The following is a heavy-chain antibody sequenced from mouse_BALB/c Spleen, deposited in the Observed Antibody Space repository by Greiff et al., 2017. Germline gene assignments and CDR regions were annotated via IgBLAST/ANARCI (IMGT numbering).Heavy chain of an antibody. CDR1: GFNIKDYY. Sequence: VQLKESGAELVRSGASVKLSCTASGFNIKDYYMHWVKQRPEQGLEWIGWIDPENGDTEYAPKFQGKATMTADTSSNTAYLQLSSLTSEDTAVYYCNAWGLRRGEFAYWGQGTLVTVSA. J-gene: IGHJ3*01. D-gene: IGHD2-2*01. V-gene: IGHV14-4*02. CDR3: NAWGLRRGEFAY. CDR2: IDPENGDT.